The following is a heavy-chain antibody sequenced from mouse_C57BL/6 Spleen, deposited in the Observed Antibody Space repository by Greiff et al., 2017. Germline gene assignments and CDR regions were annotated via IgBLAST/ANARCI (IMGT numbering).Heavy chain of an antibody. CDR3: ARPIHDYDVNYAMDY. Sequence: QVQLQQSGPELVKPGASVKISCKASGYSFTSYYIHWVKQRPGQGLEWIGWIYPGSGNTKYNEKFKGKATLTADTSSSTAYMQLSSLTSEDSAVYYCARPIHDYDVNYAMDYWGQGTSVTVSS. CDR2: IYPGSGNT. CDR1: GYSFTSYY. V-gene: IGHV1-66*01. J-gene: IGHJ4*01. D-gene: IGHD2-4*01.